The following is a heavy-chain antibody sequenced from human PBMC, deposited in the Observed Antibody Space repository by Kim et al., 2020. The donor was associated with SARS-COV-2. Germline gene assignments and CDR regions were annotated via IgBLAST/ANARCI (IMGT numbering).Heavy chain of an antibody. D-gene: IGHD2-2*01. CDR3: ARQRSTYDSADY. CDR2: TPYIGSP. V-gene: IGHV4-59*08. Sequence: SETLSLTCKISGGSISSYFWTWIRQPPGKGLEWIGYTPYIGSPSYNPALKNRVTISVASSKNQFSLTLTSVTAADTAVYYCARQRSTYDSADYWGPGMLV. J-gene: IGHJ4*02. CDR1: GGSISSYF.